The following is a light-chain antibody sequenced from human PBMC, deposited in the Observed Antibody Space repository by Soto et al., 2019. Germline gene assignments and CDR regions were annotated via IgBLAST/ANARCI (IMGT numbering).Light chain of an antibody. Sequence: EIVLTQSPGTLSLSPGERATLSCRASQSVNRSNLAWYQQRPGQAPRLLMYGASTRADGIPARFTGSGSGTEFTLTISSLQSEDFAVYYCQQYHIWPPWTSGQGTKVDIK. CDR1: QSVNRSN. V-gene: IGKV3-15*01. CDR2: GAS. CDR3: QQYHIWPPWT. J-gene: IGKJ1*01.